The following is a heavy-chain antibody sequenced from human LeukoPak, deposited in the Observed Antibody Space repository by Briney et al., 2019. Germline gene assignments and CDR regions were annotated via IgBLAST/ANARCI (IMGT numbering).Heavy chain of an antibody. J-gene: IGHJ4*02. V-gene: IGHV3-23*01. CDR2: FSGSGGST. CDR3: AKDKEGRYFDY. Sequence: GGSLRLSCAASGFTFSTYAMSWVRQAPGKGLEGVSAFSGSGGSTYYADSVKGRFAISRDNSKNTLYLQMNSLRAEDTAVYYCAKDKEGRYFDYWGQGTLVTVSS. CDR1: GFTFSTYA.